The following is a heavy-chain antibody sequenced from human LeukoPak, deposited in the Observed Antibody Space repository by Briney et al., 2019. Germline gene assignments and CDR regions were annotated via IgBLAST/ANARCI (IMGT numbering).Heavy chain of an antibody. J-gene: IGHJ4*02. V-gene: IGHV4-59*01. Sequence: SETLSLTCTVSRGSISSYYWSWIRQPPGKGLEWIGYIYYSGSTNYNPSLKSRVTISVDTSKNQFSLKLSSVTAADTAVYYCARAAVAGNFDYWGQGTLVTVSS. D-gene: IGHD6-19*01. CDR1: RGSISSYY. CDR2: IYYSGST. CDR3: ARAAVAGNFDY.